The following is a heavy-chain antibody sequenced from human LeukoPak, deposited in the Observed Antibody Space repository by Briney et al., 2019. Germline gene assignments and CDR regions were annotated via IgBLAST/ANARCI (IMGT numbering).Heavy chain of an antibody. J-gene: IGHJ3*02. CDR2: IIPILGIA. CDR3: ARVGEYQLLYDAFDI. CDR1: GGTFSSYA. Sequence: GASVKVSCKASGGTFSSYAISWVRRAPGQGLEWMGRIIPILGIANYAQKFQGRVTITRNTSISTAYMELSSLRSEDTAVYYCARVGEYQLLYDAFDIWGQGTMVTVSS. V-gene: IGHV1-69*04. D-gene: IGHD2-2*01.